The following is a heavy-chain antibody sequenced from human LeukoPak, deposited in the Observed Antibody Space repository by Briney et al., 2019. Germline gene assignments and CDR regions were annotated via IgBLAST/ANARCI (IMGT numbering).Heavy chain of an antibody. CDR2: ISYTGST. CDR3: ARQPRGQWELLAL. D-gene: IGHD1-26*01. V-gene: IGHV4-39*01. Sequence: SETLSLTCTVSGGSFSSINYYWGWVRQPPGKGLEWIGSISYTGSTYYNPSLGSRVTLSVDTSKNQFSLQLSSMTAADTAVYYCARQPRGQWELLALWGQGTLVTVSS. J-gene: IGHJ4*02. CDR1: GGSFSSINYY.